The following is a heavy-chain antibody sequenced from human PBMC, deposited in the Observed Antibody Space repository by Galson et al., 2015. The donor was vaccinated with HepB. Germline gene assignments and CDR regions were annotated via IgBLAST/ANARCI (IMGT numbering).Heavy chain of an antibody. D-gene: IGHD2-2*01. CDR3: ARQVIMLCSSTSCPPERYYYYYMDV. Sequence: SVKVSCKASGYTFTSYGISWVRQAPGQGLEWMGWISAYNGNTNYAQKLQGRVTMTTDTSTSTAYMELSSLRSEDTAVYYCARQVIMLCSSTSCPPERYYYYYMDVWGKGTTVTVSS. CDR1: GYTFTSYG. J-gene: IGHJ6*03. V-gene: IGHV1-18*04. CDR2: ISAYNGNT.